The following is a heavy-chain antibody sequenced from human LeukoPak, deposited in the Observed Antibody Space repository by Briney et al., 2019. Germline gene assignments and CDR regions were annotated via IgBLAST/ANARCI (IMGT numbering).Heavy chain of an antibody. Sequence: PGGSLRLSCAASGFTFSSYWMHWVRQAPGKGLVWVSRINSDGSSTSYADSVKGRFTISRDNAINTLYLQMNSLRAEDTAVYYCARVRYFDWLLPYCYYGMDVWSKGTTVTVSS. CDR3: ARVRYFDWLLPYCYYGMDV. CDR1: GFTFSSYW. D-gene: IGHD3-9*01. J-gene: IGHJ6*04. CDR2: INSDGSST. V-gene: IGHV3-74*01.